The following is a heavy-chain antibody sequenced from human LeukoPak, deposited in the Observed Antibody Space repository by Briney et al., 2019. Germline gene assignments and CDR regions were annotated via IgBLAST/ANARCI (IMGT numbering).Heavy chain of an antibody. CDR3: ARASNIRPGDY. J-gene: IGHJ4*02. CDR2: INPNSGGT. Sequence: VASVKVSCKASGYTFTGYYMHWVRQAPGQGLEWMGWINPNSGGTNYAQKFQGWVTMTRDTSISTAYMELSRLRSDDTAVYYCARASNIRPGDYWGQGTLVTVSS. CDR1: GYTFTGYY. V-gene: IGHV1-2*04. D-gene: IGHD2-2*02.